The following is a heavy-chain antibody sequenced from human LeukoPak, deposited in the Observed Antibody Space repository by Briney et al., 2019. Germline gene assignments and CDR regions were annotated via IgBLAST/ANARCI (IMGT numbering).Heavy chain of an antibody. Sequence: SETLSLTCTVSGGSISGTSYYWGWLRQPPGKGLEWIGEINHSRSTNYNPSLKSRVTISVDTSKNQFSLKLSSVTAADTAVYYCARGLSSILYYYYYMDVWGKGTTVTVSS. V-gene: IGHV4-39*07. CDR2: INHSRST. CDR1: GGSISGTSYY. CDR3: ARGLSSILYYYYYMDV. J-gene: IGHJ6*03.